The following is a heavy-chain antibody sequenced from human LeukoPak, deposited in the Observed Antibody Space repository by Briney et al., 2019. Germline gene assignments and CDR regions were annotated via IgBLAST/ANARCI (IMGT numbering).Heavy chain of an antibody. CDR3: AREGPSWRYDSSGYWGNWFDP. CDR1: GGSISRSTYY. D-gene: IGHD3-22*01. J-gene: IGHJ5*02. CDR2: IYYSGST. Sequence: PSETLSLTCTVSGGSISRSTYYWGWIRQPPGKGLEWIGTIYYSGSTYYNPSLKSRVTISVDTSKNQFSLKLSSVTAADTAVYYCAREGPSWRYDSSGYWGNWFDPWGQGTLVTVSS. V-gene: IGHV4-39*07.